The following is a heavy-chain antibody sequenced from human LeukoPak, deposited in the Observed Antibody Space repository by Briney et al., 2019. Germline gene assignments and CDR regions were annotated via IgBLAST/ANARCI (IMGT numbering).Heavy chain of an antibody. D-gene: IGHD6-19*01. Sequence: TLESLSLTCTVSVGSICSYYGSWSWQPPGKGLWWIGYTYNRGSTTYNRSLKSRVPILVDTSKNQFSLKLRSVTAADTAVYSCARDRTGIAVAGAAFDIWGQGTLVTVSS. CDR3: ARDRTGIAVAGAAFDI. CDR2: TYNRGST. J-gene: IGHJ3*02. V-gene: IGHV4-59*01. CDR1: VGSICSYY.